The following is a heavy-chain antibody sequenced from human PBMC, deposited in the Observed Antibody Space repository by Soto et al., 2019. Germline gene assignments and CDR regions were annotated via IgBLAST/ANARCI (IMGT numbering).Heavy chain of an antibody. CDR3: ARPXGIAVAGYDAFDI. J-gene: IGHJ3*02. CDR2: IDPSDSYT. CDR1: GYSFTSYW. V-gene: IGHV5-10-1*01. Sequence: GESLKISCKGSGYSFTSYWISWVRQMPGKGLEWMGRIDPSDSYTNYSPSFQGHVTISADKSISTAYLQWSSLKASDTAMYYCARPXGIAVAGYDAFDIWGQGTMVTVSS. D-gene: IGHD6-19*01.